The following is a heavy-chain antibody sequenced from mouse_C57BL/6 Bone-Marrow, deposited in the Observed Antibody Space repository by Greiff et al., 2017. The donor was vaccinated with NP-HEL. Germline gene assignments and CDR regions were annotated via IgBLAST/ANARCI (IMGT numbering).Heavy chain of an antibody. CDR1: GYTFTDYY. CDR2: IYPGSGNT. J-gene: IGHJ4*01. Sequence: QVQLKQSGAELVRPGASVKLSCKASGYTFTDYYINWVKQRPGQGLEWIARIYPGSGNTYYNEKFKGKATLTAEKSSSTAYMQLSSLTSEDSAVYFCARQLRLCERYYAMYYWGQGTSVTVSS. V-gene: IGHV1-76*01. CDR3: ARQLRLCERYYAMYY. D-gene: IGHD3-2*02.